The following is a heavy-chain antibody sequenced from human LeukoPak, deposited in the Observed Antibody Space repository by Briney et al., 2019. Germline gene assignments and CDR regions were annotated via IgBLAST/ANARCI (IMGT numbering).Heavy chain of an antibody. CDR2: INTNTGNP. CDR3: AREDILTGYPSYYYYGMDV. Sequence: ASVKVSCKASGYTFTSYAMNWVRQAPGQGLEWMGWINTNTGNPTYAQGFTGRFVFSLGTSVSTAYLQISGLKAEDTAVYYCAREDILTGYPSYYYYGMDVWGQGTTVTVSS. J-gene: IGHJ6*02. CDR1: GYTFTSYA. D-gene: IGHD3-9*01. V-gene: IGHV7-4-1*02.